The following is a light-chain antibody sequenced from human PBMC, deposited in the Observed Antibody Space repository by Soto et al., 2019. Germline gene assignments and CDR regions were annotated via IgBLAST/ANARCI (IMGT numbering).Light chain of an antibody. CDR3: LQHNNYPPT. CDR2: AAS. V-gene: IGKV1-17*01. CDR1: QGIRND. J-gene: IGKJ1*01. Sequence: DIPMTQSPSSLSASVGDRVTITCRASQGIRNDLAWFQQKPGKAPKSLIYAASNLQSGVPSRFSGSGSGTEFTLTISSLQPEDFATYFCLQHNNYPPTFGQGTKVEI.